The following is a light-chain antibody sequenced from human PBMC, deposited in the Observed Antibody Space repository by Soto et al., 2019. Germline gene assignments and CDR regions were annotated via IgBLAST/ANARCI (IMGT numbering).Light chain of an antibody. CDR2: DAS. V-gene: IGKV1-5*01. CDR3: QQYNSYPWT. CDR1: QSVSAW. Sequence: DIQMTQSPSTLSASIGDTITITCRASQSVSAWLAWDQRKPGKAPTLLIYDASVLEAGVPSRFSVSGSGTEFTLTINSLQPDDFATYYCQQYNSYPWTFGQGTKVEIK. J-gene: IGKJ1*01.